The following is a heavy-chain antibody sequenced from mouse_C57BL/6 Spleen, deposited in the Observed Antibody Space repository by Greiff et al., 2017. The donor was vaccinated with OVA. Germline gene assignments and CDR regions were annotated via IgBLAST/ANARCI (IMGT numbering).Heavy chain of an antibody. D-gene: IGHD2-5*01. V-gene: IGHV1-69*01. J-gene: IGHJ4*01. CDR1: GYTFTSYW. CDR2: IDPSDSYT. Sequence: QVQLQQPGAELVMPGASVKLSCKASGYTFTSYWMHWVKQRPGQGLEWIGEIDPSDSYTNYNQKFKGKSTLTVDKSSSTAYMQLSSLTSEDSAVYYWARHPLYSNYDYYAMDYWGQGTSVTVSS. CDR3: ARHPLYSNYDYYAMDY.